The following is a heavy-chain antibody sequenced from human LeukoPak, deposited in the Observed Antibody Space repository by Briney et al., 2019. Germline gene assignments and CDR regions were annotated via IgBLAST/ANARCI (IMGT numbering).Heavy chain of an antibody. CDR1: GDSFSSNSAA. Sequence: SQTLSLTCALSGDSFSSNSAAWNWIRQSPSRGLEWLGRTYYRSKWYNDYAVSVKSRITINPDTSKNQFSLQLNSVTPEDTAVYYCAGDWGPRLSTAFDIWGQGTMVTVSS. V-gene: IGHV6-1*01. CDR3: AGDWGPRLSTAFDI. CDR2: TYYRSKWYN. D-gene: IGHD3-16*01. J-gene: IGHJ3*02.